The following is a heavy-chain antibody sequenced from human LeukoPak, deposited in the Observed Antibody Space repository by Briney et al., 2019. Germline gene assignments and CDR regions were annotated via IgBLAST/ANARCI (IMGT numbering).Heavy chain of an antibody. V-gene: IGHV4-59*08. J-gene: IGHJ3*02. Sequence: PSETLSLTCTVSGGSMNSYYWSWIRQPPGKGLEWIGYIYYSGSTYYNPSLKSRVTISVDTSKNQFSLKMNSVTAADTAVYYCARHQFQLLVNDDAFDMWGQGTMVTVSS. CDR1: GGSMNSYY. CDR3: ARHQFQLLVNDDAFDM. D-gene: IGHD2-2*01. CDR2: IYYSGST.